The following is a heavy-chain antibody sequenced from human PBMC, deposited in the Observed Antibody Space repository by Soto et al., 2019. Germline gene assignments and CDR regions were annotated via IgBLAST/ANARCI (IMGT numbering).Heavy chain of an antibody. CDR2: INHSGST. J-gene: IGHJ4*02. CDR3: ARGPRYIAARSEVYYFDY. V-gene: IGHV4-34*01. CDR1: GGSFSGYY. D-gene: IGHD6-6*01. Sequence: SETLSLTCAVYGGSFSGYYWSWIRQPPGKGLEWIGEINHSGSTNYNPSLKSRVTISVDTSKNQFSLKLSSVTAADTAVYYCARGPRYIAARSEVYYFDYWGQGTLVTVSS.